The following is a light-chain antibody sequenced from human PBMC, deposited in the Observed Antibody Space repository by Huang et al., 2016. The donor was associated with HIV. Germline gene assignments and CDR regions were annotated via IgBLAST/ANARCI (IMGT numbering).Light chain of an antibody. J-gene: IGKJ4*01. V-gene: IGKV4-1*01. Sequence: DVVMTQSPESLSVSPGETATINCRSSQSLLYSLNNKNYLGWFQQKPGRPPKLLIYWASKRESGVPDRFSGSGSGTDFTLTINNLRADDVALYYYLQYYNIPLTFGQGTAVEI. CDR3: LQYYNIPLT. CDR1: QSLLYSLNNKNY. CDR2: WAS.